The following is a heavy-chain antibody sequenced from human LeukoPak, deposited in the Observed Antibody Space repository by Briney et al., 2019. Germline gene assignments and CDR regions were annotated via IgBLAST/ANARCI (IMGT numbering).Heavy chain of an antibody. Sequence: PGGSLRLSCAASGFIFSNYAMHWVRQAPGKGLEWVANIKQDGSEKHSVDSVKGRFTISRDNAKNSLYLQPNSLRADDTAVYYCARGQRGQDYWGQGTLVTVSS. CDR2: IKQDGSEK. D-gene: IGHD3-10*01. V-gene: IGHV3-7*01. J-gene: IGHJ4*02. CDR1: GFIFSNYA. CDR3: ARGQRGQDY.